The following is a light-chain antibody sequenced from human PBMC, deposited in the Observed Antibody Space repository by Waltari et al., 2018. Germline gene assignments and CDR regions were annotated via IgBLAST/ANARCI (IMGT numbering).Light chain of an antibody. J-gene: IGKJ2*01. CDR3: QQTYSVLYT. CDR1: QCVSNY. CDR2: GSS. Sequence: DIQMTQSPSSLSASVGDSITITCRASQCVSNYLNWYQQKPGKPPKLLIFGSSSLQSAVPSRFSGSGSGTDFTLTISSLQPEDFATYYCQQTYSVLYTFGQGTKLQI. V-gene: IGKV1-39*01.